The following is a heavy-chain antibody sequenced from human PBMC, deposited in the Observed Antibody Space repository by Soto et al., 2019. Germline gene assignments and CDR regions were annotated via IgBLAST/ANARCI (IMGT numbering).Heavy chain of an antibody. CDR1: GFTFNTFG. J-gene: IGHJ4*02. Sequence: PGGSLRLSCAASGFTFNTFGMIWVRQAPGRGLEWVSRSASSGGGTYYADSVKGRFTISRDNSKNTLYLQMNSLRAEDTATYYCAKSLISGTSNGFDSWGQGTLVTGSS. V-gene: IGHV3-23*01. CDR2: SASSGGGT. D-gene: IGHD3-16*02. CDR3: AKSLISGTSNGFDS.